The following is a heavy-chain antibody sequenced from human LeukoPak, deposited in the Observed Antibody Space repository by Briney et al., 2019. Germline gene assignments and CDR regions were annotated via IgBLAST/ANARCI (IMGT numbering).Heavy chain of an antibody. CDR2: ISSSSSYI. J-gene: IGHJ4*02. CDR3: ATGLSSSSHF. D-gene: IGHD6-6*01. Sequence: GGTLRLSCAASGFTFSSDSMNWVRQAPGKGLEWVSSISSSSSYISYADSLKGRFTIPRDNAKNSLYLQMDRRRPENPPWYYCATGLSSSSHFWGQGTLVTVSS. CDR1: GFTFSSDS. V-gene: IGHV3-21*04.